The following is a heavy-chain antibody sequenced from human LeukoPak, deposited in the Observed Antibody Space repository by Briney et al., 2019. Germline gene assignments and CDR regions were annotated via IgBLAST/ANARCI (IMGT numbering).Heavy chain of an antibody. D-gene: IGHD2-21*02. CDR2: ISSSSSYI. CDR3: ARGQAGVTYIPFDY. CDR1: GFTFSSYS. Sequence: PGGSLRLSCAASGFTFSSYSMNWVRQAPGKGLEWVSSISSSSSYIYYADSVKGRFTTSRDNAKNSLYLQMNSLRAEDTAVYYCARGQAGVTYIPFDYWGQGTLVTVSS. V-gene: IGHV3-21*01. J-gene: IGHJ4*02.